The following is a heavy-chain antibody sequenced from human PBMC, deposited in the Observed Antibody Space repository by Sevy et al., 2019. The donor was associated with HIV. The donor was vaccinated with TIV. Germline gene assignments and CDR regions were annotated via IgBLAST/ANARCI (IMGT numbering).Heavy chain of an antibody. J-gene: IGHJ4*02. CDR1: GFTFSSYG. Sequence: GGSLRLSCAASGFTFSSYGMHWVRHAPGKGLEWVAVIWYDGSNKYYADSVKGRFTISRDNSKNTLYLQMNSLRAEDTAVYYCARDFGNYDILTGYYRSPGGLDYWGQGTLVTVSS. V-gene: IGHV3-33*01. D-gene: IGHD3-9*01. CDR2: IWYDGSNK. CDR3: ARDFGNYDILTGYYRSPGGLDY.